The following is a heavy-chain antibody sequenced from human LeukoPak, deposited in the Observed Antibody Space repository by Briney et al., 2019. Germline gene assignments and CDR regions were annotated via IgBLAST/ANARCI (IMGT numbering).Heavy chain of an antibody. CDR2: IYYTGGA. CDR3: ARHSGFLTLYYSGLDV. D-gene: IGHD6-19*01. Sequence: PSEPLSLTCCVSGDSISSGSVYWGWVRQPPGKGLEWIGSIYYTGGAYRSPSLKSRVTISVDRSKNQFSLKLNSVTAADTAVYFCARHSGFLTLYYSGLDVWGQGTTVTVSS. V-gene: IGHV4-39*01. CDR1: GDSISSGSVY. J-gene: IGHJ6*02.